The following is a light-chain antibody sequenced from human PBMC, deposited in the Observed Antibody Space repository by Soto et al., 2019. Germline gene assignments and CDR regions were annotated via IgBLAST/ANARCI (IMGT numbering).Light chain of an antibody. J-gene: IGLJ1*01. CDR2: EVT. V-gene: IGLV2-14*01. Sequence: QSVLAQPASVSGSPGQSITISCTETPSDIAGYNYVSWYQQHPGKAPKLLIYEVTSRASGVSHRFSGSKSGNTASLTISGLQAEDEAEYYCNSYTSASFYVFGTGTKVTVL. CDR1: PSDIAGYNY. CDR3: NSYTSASFYV.